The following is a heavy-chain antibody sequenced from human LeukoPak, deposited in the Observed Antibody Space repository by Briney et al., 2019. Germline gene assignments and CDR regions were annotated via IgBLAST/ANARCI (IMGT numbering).Heavy chain of an antibody. CDR2: INHSGST. J-gene: IGHJ4*02. Sequence: SETLSLTCAVYGGSFSGYYWSWIRQPPGKGLEWIGEINHSGSTNYNPSLKSRVTISVDTSKNQFSLKLSSVTAADTAVYYCAVGVVVAAYYFDYWGQGTLVTVSS. V-gene: IGHV4-34*01. CDR1: GGSFSGYY. CDR3: AVGVVVAAYYFDY. D-gene: IGHD2-15*01.